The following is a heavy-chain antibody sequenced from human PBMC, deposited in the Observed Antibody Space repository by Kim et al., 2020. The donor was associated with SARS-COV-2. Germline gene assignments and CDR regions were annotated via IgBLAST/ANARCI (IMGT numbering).Heavy chain of an antibody. D-gene: IGHD4-17*01. CDR1: GFTFSSYS. CDR3: ARRGPDDYGDYGFDY. Sequence: GGSLRLSCAASGFTFSSYSMNWVRQAPGKGLEWVSYISSSSSTIYYADSVKGRFTISRDNAKNSLYLQMNSLRDEDTAVYYCARRGPDDYGDYGFDYWGQGTLVTVSS. CDR2: ISSSSSTI. J-gene: IGHJ4*02. V-gene: IGHV3-48*02.